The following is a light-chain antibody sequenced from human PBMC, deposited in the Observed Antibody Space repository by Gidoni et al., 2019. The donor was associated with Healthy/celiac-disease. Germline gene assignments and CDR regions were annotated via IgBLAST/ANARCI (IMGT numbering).Light chain of an antibody. CDR1: QSISIY. Sequence: DIQMTQSPSSLSASVGDRVTITCRASQSISIYLNWYHQKPGKAPKFLIYAASSLQSGVPSRFSGSGSGTDFTLTISSLQPEDFATYYCQQSYSTPYTFGQGTKLEIK. CDR3: QQSYSTPYT. J-gene: IGKJ2*01. V-gene: IGKV1-39*01. CDR2: AAS.